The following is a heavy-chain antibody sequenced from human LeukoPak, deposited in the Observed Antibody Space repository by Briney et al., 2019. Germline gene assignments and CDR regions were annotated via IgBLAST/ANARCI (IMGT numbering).Heavy chain of an antibody. D-gene: IGHD1-1*01. CDR2: ISGSGNII. CDR1: GFTYSDYY. V-gene: IGHV3-11*04. J-gene: IGHJ4*02. Sequence: GGSLRLSCAASGFTYSDYYMTWIRQAPGKGLEWVSYISGSGNIIYYADSVKGRFTISRDNAKNSLYLQMNSLRVEDTALYYCARCTTGRTFGSLREIKRSREIDYWGQGTLVTVSS. CDR3: ARCTTGRTFGSLREIKRSREIDY.